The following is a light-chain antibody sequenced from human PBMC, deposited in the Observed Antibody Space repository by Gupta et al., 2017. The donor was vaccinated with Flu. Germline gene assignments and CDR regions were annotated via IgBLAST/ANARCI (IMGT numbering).Light chain of an antibody. J-gene: IGKJ3*01. V-gene: IGKV1-39*01. CDR2: SSS. Sequence: SSLSASIGDRVTITCRATQTIGRYLNWYKQRPGRAPTILIYSSSTRHTGVPSRFSGNDYGTESTLTISSRRPEDVAAYYCQETVSHPFFTFGHGT. CDR3: QETVSHPFFT. CDR1: QTIGRY.